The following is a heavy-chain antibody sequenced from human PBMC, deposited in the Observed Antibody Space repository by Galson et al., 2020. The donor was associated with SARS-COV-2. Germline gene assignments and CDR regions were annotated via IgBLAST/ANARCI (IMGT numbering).Heavy chain of an antibody. CDR3: ATVRYYGSGSYLHY. V-gene: IGHV1-24*01. Sequence: ASVKVSCKVSGYTLTELSIHWVRQAPEKGLEWMGGFDPDGGETFYTQTFQGRVTMTEDTSTDTAYMELNSLRSEDTAVYFCATVRYYGSGSYLHYWGQGTLVTVSS. CDR2: FDPDGGET. J-gene: IGHJ4*02. CDR1: GYTLTELS. D-gene: IGHD3-10*01.